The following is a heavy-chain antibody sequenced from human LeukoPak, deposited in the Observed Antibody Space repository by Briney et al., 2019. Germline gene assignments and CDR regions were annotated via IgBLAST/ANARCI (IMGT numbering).Heavy chain of an antibody. CDR1: GFTFSSYS. J-gene: IGHJ4*02. CDR2: ISSSSSYI. Sequence: GGSLRLSCAASGFTFSSYSMNWVRQAPGKGLGWVSSISSSSSYIYYADSVKGRFTISRDNAKNSLYLQMNSLRAEDTAVYYCARGGRYSSSWFDYWGQGTLVTVSS. V-gene: IGHV3-21*01. CDR3: ARGGRYSSSWFDY. D-gene: IGHD6-13*01.